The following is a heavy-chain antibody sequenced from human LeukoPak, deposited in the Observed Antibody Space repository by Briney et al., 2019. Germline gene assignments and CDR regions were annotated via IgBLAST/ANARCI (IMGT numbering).Heavy chain of an antibody. CDR3: AKGQTFGYLYGMAV. J-gene: IGHJ6*02. V-gene: IGHV3-9*01. Sequence: GGSLRLSCAASGFTFDDYAMHWVRQAPGKGLEWVSGISWNSGSIGYADSVKGRFTISRDNAKNSLYLQMNSLRAEDTALYYCAKGQTFGYLYGMAVWGQGTTVTVSS. CDR2: ISWNSGSI. D-gene: IGHD2-2*03. CDR1: GFTFDDYA.